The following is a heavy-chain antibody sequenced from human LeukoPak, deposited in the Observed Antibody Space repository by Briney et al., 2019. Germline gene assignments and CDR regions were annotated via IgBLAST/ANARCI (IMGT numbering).Heavy chain of an antibody. Sequence: GGSLRLSCAASGFTFSNYNMNWVRPTPGKGLEWVSSISSSSSYIYYADSVKGRFTISRDNAKNSLYLQMNSLRAEDTAVYYCARDLGGYYYDSHRWGQGTLVTVSS. CDR2: ISSSSSYI. CDR3: ARDLGGYYYDSHR. V-gene: IGHV3-21*01. D-gene: IGHD3-22*01. CDR1: GFTFSNYN. J-gene: IGHJ4*02.